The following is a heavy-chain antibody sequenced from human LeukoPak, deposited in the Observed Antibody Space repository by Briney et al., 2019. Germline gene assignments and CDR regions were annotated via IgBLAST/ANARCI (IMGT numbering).Heavy chain of an antibody. CDR1: GFTFSDYY. Sequence: GGSLRLSCAASGFTFSDYYMSWIRQAPGKGLEWVSYISSSGSTIYYADSVKGRFPISRDKAKNSLSLQLNSLRAEDKAVYYCAREAQIITMVRGYFDYWGQGTLVTVSS. CDR3: AREAQIITMVRGYFDY. D-gene: IGHD3-10*01. J-gene: IGHJ4*02. CDR2: ISSSGSTI. V-gene: IGHV3-11*04.